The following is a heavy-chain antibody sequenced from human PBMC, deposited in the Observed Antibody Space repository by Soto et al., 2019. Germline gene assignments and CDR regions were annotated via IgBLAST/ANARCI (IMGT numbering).Heavy chain of an antibody. V-gene: IGHV4-59*01. CDR2: IYYSGST. CDR1: GGSISSYY. J-gene: IGHJ4*02. D-gene: IGHD6-19*01. CDR3: ARDGAVAGPRGRY. Sequence: LSLTCTVSGGSISSYYWSWIRQPPGKGLEWIGYIYYSGSTNYNPSLKSRVTISVDTSKNQFSLKLSSVTAADTAVYYCARDGAVAGPRGRYWGQGTLVTVSS.